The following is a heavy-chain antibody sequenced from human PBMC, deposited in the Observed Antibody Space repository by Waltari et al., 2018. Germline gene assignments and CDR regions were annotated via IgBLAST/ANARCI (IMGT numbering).Heavy chain of an antibody. CDR1: GGSISGYY. D-gene: IGHD2-2*01. CDR2: IYTSGST. Sequence: QVLLQESGPGLVKPSETLSLTCTVSGGSISGYYWNWIRQPPGKGLEWIGRIYTSGSTNYNPSLKSRVTISINTSNNQFSLKLSSVTAADTAVYYCARGHIVVVGGMDVWGQGTTVTVSS. V-gene: IGHV4-4*07. CDR3: ARGHIVVVGGMDV. J-gene: IGHJ6*02.